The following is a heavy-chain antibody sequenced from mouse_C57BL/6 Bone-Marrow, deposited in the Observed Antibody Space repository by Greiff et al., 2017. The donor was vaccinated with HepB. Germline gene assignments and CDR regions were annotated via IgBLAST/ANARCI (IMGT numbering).Heavy chain of an antibody. D-gene: IGHD2-10*01. CDR3: ARGLLTVYYAMDY. CDR2: IDPSDSET. J-gene: IGHJ4*01. Sequence: VQLQQPGAELVRPGSSVKLSCKASGYTFTSYWMHWVKQRPIQGLEWIGNIDPSDSETHYNQKFKDKATLTVDKSSSTAYMQLSSLTSEDSAVYYCARGLLTVYYAMDYWGQGTSVTVSS. CDR1: GYTFTSYW. V-gene: IGHV1-52*01.